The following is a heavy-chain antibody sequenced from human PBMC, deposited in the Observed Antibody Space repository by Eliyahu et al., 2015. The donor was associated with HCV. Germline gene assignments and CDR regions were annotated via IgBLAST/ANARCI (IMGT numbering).Heavy chain of an antibody. D-gene: IGHD3-10*01. CDR3: ARARNGDYFDY. CDR2: IYSGGTT. V-gene: IGHV3-53*01. Sequence: EVQLVESGGGLIQPGESLRLSCVXXGFTVSGNYMSWVRQAPGKGXEWVSIIYSGGTTHYADSVKGRFTISRDMSKNTLYLQMNSLRAEDTALYFCARARNGDYFDYWGQGTLVTVSS. J-gene: IGHJ4*02. CDR1: GFTVSGNY.